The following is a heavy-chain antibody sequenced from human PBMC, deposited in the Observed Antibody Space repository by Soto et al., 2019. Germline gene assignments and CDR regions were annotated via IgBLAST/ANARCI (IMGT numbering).Heavy chain of an antibody. CDR2: ISSSSSYI. D-gene: IGHD6-6*01. CDR1: GFTFSSYS. Sequence: EVQLVESGGGLVKPGGSLRLSCAASGFTFSSYSMNWVRQAPGKGLEWVSSISSSSSYIYYADSVKGRFTISRDNAKNSLYLQMNSLRAEDTAVYYCARDPTYSSSSEVDYYYYMDVWGKGTTVTVSS. J-gene: IGHJ6*03. V-gene: IGHV3-21*01. CDR3: ARDPTYSSSSEVDYYYYMDV.